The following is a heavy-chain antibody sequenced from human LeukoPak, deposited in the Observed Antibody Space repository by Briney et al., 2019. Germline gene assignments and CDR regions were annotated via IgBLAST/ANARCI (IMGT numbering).Heavy chain of an antibody. J-gene: IGHJ4*02. Sequence: SDTLSLTCTVAGGSISSYYWRWIRQPPGKGLEWNGYIYYSGSTNYNPSLKSRVTISVDTSKNQFSLKLSSVTAADTFFFQAEDGIRYFDWLPFDYWGQGTLVTVSS. CDR3: EDGIRYFDWLPFDY. D-gene: IGHD3-9*01. CDR1: GGSISSYY. V-gene: IGHV4-59*01. CDR2: IYYSGST.